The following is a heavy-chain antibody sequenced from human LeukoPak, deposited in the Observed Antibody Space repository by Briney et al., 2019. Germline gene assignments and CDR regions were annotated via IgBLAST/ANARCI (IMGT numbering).Heavy chain of an antibody. Sequence: GGSLRLSCAASGFTFSGSAMHWVRQASGKGLEWVGRIRSKANSYATAYAASVKGRFTISRDDSKNTADLQMNSLKTEDTAVYYCTRHSSSPSFAFDIWGQGTMVTVSS. V-gene: IGHV3-73*01. CDR2: IRSKANSYAT. D-gene: IGHD6-6*01. CDR3: TRHSSSPSFAFDI. CDR1: GFTFSGSA. J-gene: IGHJ3*02.